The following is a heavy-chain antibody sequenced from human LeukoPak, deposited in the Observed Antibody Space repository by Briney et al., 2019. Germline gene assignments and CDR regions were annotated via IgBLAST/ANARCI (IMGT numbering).Heavy chain of an antibody. Sequence: ASVKVSCKASGYTFRNYGITWVRQAPGQGLEWMGWINPNSGGTNYAQKFQGRVTMTRDTSISTAYMELSRLTSDDTAVYYCAREGVPVTARAFDIWGQGTMVTVSS. J-gene: IGHJ3*02. CDR1: GYTFRNYG. V-gene: IGHV1-2*02. CDR3: AREGVPVTARAFDI. CDR2: INPNSGGT. D-gene: IGHD4-17*01.